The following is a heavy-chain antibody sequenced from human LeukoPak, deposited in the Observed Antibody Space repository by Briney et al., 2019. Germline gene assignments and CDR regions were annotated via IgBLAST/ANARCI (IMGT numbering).Heavy chain of an antibody. J-gene: IGHJ4*02. CDR1: GGSISSSSYY. Sequence: SETLSLTCTVSGGSISSSSYYWGWIRQPPGKGLEWIGSIYYSGSTYYNPSLKSRVTISVDTSKNQFSLKLSSVTAADTAVYYCASLGEMATMVDYWGQGTLVTVPS. D-gene: IGHD5-24*01. V-gene: IGHV4-39*01. CDR3: ASLGEMATMVDY. CDR2: IYYSGST.